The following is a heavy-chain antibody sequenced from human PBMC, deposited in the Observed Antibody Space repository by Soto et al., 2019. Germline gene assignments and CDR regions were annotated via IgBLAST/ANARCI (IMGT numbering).Heavy chain of an antibody. Sequence: GASVKVSCKASGGTFSSYTISWVRQAPGQGLEWMGRIIPILGIANYAQKFRGRVTITADKSTSTAYMELSSLRSEDTAVYYCATDFWSGYSLDIWGQGTMVTVSS. CDR3: ATDFWSGYSLDI. D-gene: IGHD3-3*01. CDR1: GGTFSSYT. J-gene: IGHJ3*02. CDR2: IIPILGIA. V-gene: IGHV1-69*02.